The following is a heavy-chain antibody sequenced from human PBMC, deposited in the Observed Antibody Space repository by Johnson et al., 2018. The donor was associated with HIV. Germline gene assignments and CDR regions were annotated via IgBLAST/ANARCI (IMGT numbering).Heavy chain of an antibody. CDR2: ISYDGSNK. V-gene: IGHV3-30-3*01. CDR1: GFTFSSYA. CDR3: ARGGWGDAFDI. J-gene: IGHJ3*02. Sequence: QVQLVESGGGLVQPGGSLRLSCAASGFTFSSYAMHWVRQAPGKGLEWVAVISYDGSNKYYADSVKGRFTISRDNSKNSMYLQMNSLRAEDTAVYYCARGGWGDAFDIWVQGTMVTVSS. D-gene: IGHD3-16*01.